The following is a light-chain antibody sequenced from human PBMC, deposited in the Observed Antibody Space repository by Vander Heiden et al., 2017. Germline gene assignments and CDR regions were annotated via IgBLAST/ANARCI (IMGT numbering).Light chain of an antibody. CDR2: GAS. CDR1: QSVST. J-gene: IGKJ4*01. Sequence: ESVLTQSPGTLSLSPGERATLSCRASQSVSTLAWYQQKPGQAPRILIYGASSRATGIPDRFSGSGSGADFTLTISRLEPEDFAVYYCQQYGRSPLAFGGGTKVEIK. V-gene: IGKV3-20*01. CDR3: QQYGRSPLA.